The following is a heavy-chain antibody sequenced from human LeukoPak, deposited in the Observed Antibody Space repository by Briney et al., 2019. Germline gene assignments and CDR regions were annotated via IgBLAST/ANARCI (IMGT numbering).Heavy chain of an antibody. V-gene: IGHV5-51*01. CDR1: GYSFTSYW. CDR2: IYPGDSDT. J-gene: IGHJ4*02. Sequence: GESLKISCKGSGYSFTSYWIGWVRQMPGKGLEWMGIIYPGDSDTRYSPSFQGQVTTSADKSISTAYLQWSSLKASDTAMYYCARQSPNIVVVPAAPYFDYWGQGTLVTVSS. CDR3: ARQSPNIVVVPAAPYFDY. D-gene: IGHD2-2*01.